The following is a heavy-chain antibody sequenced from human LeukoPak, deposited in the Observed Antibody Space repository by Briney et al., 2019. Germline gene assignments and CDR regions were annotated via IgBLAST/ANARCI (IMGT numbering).Heavy chain of an antibody. D-gene: IGHD2-2*01. V-gene: IGHV1-2*04. CDR1: GYTFTGYY. CDR3: ARDGGSTSCIFDY. J-gene: IGHJ4*02. Sequence: AASVKVSCKASGYTFTGYYMHWVRQAPGQGLEWMGWINPNSGGTNYAQKFQGWVTMTRDTSISTAYMELSRLRSDDTAVYYCARDGGSTSCIFDYRGQGTLVTVSS. CDR2: INPNSGGT.